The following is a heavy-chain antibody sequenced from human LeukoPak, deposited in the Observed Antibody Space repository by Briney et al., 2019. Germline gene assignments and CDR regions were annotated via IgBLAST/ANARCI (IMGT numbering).Heavy chain of an antibody. V-gene: IGHV3-30*18. CDR3: AKPSIQDYGDYFDAFDI. CDR1: GFTFSSYG. Sequence: GGSLRLSYAASGFTFSSYGMHWVRQAPGKGLEWVAVISYDGSNKYYAESVKGRFTISRDNSKNTLYLQMNSLRAEDTAVYYCAKPSIQDYGDYFDAFDIWGQGTMVTVSS. J-gene: IGHJ3*02. D-gene: IGHD4-17*01. CDR2: ISYDGSNK.